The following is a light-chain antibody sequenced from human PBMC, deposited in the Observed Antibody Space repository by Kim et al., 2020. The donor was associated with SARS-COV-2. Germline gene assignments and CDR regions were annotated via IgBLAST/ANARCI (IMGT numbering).Light chain of an antibody. Sequence: LPCTLRRGLYVCTCTMYWYQQKAGGPTHYRLRYKSDSDKQQGFGVPSRFSVSKDASANAGIFLISGLQSGGEAEYFCTTWNGSTWVFGGGTQLTVL. CDR1: RGLYVCTCT. V-gene: IGLV5-45*02. CDR2: YKSDSDK. CDR3: TTWNGSTWV. J-gene: IGLJ3*02.